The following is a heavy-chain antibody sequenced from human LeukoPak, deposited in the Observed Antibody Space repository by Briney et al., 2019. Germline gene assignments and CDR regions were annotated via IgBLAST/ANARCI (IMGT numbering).Heavy chain of an antibody. D-gene: IGHD1-14*01. Sequence: GGSLRLSCAASGFTVITNDMTWVRQAPGRGLEWVSVLYSDGNTKYADSVQGRFTISRDNSKNTLYLEMNSLSPDDTAVYYCARGVEPLAANTLAYWGQGTLVTVSS. CDR1: GFTVITND. J-gene: IGHJ4*02. CDR2: LYSDGNT. CDR3: ARGVEPLAANTLAY. V-gene: IGHV3-53*01.